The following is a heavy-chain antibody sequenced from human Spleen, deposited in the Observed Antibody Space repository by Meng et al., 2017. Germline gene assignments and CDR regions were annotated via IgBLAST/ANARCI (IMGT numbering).Heavy chain of an antibody. CDR1: GFSLSTSGVG. Sequence: SGPTLVKPTQTLTLTCTFSGFSLSTSGVGVGWIRQPPRKALEWLALIFWDAAKRYSPSLKSRLTITKDTSKNQVVLTMTNMDPVDTATYYCAHRGSAWYFDYWGQGTLVTVSS. CDR2: IFWDAAK. J-gene: IGHJ4*02. CDR3: AHRGSAWYFDY. V-gene: IGHV2-5*02. D-gene: IGHD6-19*01.